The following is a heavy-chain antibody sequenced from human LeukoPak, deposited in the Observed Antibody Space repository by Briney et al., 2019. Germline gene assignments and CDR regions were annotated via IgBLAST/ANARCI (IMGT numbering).Heavy chain of an antibody. CDR1: GGTFSSYA. J-gene: IGHJ5*02. CDR2: IIPIFGTA. Sequence: ASVKVSCKASGGTFSSYAISWVQQAPGQGLEWMGGIIPIFGTANYAQKFQGRVTITADESTSTAYMELSSLRSEDTAVYYCARANRGYCSGGSCHYNWFDPWGQGTLVTVSS. D-gene: IGHD2-15*01. V-gene: IGHV1-69*01. CDR3: ARANRGYCSGGSCHYNWFDP.